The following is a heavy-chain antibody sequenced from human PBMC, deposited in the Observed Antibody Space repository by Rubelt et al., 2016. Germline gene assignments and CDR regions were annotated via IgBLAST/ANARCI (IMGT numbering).Heavy chain of an antibody. J-gene: IGHJ5*02. Sequence: AGIYYSGSTYYNPSLKSRVTISVDTSKNQFSLKLSSVTAADTAVYYCVRHSRYSSSGDKWFDPWGQGTLVTVSS. V-gene: IGHV4-39*07. CDR3: VRHSRYSSSGDKWFDP. D-gene: IGHD6-13*01. CDR2: IYYSGST.